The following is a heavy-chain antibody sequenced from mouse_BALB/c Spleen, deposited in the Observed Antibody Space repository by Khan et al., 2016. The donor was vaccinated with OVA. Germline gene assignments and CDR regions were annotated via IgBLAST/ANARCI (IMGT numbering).Heavy chain of an antibody. J-gene: IGHJ1*01. D-gene: IGHD1-1*01. CDR1: GYSITSGYY. V-gene: IGHV3-6*02. CDR3: ARDYFGSSWYFDV. Sequence: EVQLQESGPGLVKPSQSLTLTCSVTGYSITSGYYWNWIRQFPGNKLEWMGYIRYDGNNNYSPSLKNRISITRDASKNQLFLRLNSVTTEDTATDFCARDYFGSSWYFDVWGEGTTVTVSS. CDR2: IRYDGNN.